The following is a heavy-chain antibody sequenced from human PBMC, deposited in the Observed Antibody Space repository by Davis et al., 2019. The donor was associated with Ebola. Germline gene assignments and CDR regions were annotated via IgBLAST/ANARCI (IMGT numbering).Heavy chain of an antibody. CDR2: TYYNSKWYY. V-gene: IGHV6-1*01. D-gene: IGHD2-8*02. Sequence: PSETLSLTCAISGDSVSMKSAGWNWIRQSPSRGLEWLGRTYYNSKWYYDYAVSVKSRITINPDTSKNHFSLQLSSVTPEDTAVYYCVKGWGSTGLNHWGQGTLVTVSS. CDR1: GDSVSMKSAG. J-gene: IGHJ5*02. CDR3: VKGWGSTGLNH.